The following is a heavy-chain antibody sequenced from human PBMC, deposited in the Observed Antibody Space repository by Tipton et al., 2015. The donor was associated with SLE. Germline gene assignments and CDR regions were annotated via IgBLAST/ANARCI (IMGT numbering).Heavy chain of an antibody. J-gene: IGHJ1*01. CDR1: GGSISTNSW. V-gene: IGHV4-4*02. CDR2: IYHTGST. Sequence: TLSLTCVISGGSISTNSWWSWVRQSPGKGLEWLGQIYHTGSTRHNPSLKSRVTVSVDRSKNQFSLKLSSVTAADTAVYYCARSPTRPGYFQHWGQGTLVIVSS. D-gene: IGHD3-10*01. CDR3: ARSPTRPGYFQH.